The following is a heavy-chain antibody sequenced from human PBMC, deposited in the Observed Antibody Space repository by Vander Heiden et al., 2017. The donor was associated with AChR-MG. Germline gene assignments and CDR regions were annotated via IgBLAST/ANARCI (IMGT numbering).Heavy chain of an antibody. CDR2: ISSSGGST. CDR1: GFTFNNYA. CDR3: AKARSSTTDYYYYMDV. Sequence: EVQLLESGGDLVQPGGSLRLSCAASGFTFNNYAMSWVRPAPGKGLEWVSAISSSGGSTYYADSVKGRFSISRDSSKDTLYFQMNSLRAEDTAVYYCAKARSSTTDYYYYMDVWGKGTTVTVSS. J-gene: IGHJ6*03. V-gene: IGHV3-23*01. D-gene: IGHD2-2*01.